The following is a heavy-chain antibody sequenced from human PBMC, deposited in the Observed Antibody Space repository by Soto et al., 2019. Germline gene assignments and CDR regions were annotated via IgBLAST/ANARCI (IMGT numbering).Heavy chain of an antibody. CDR2: IYYLGST. V-gene: IGHV4-59*01. CDR1: GGSMSEYF. D-gene: IGHD3-22*01. CDR3: AREGYYDSSGYYPYNWFDP. J-gene: IGHJ5*02. Sequence: PSETLSLTCSVSGGSMSEYFWSWIRQSPGKGLEWIGYIYYLGSTDYNPSLKSRVTISVDTSKSQFSLKLSSVTAADTAVYYCAREGYYDSSGYYPYNWFDPWGQGTLVTVSS.